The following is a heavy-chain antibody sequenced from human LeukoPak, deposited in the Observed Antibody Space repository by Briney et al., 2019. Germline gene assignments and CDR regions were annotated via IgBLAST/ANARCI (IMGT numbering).Heavy chain of an antibody. CDR1: GGTFSSYA. D-gene: IGHD2-2*01. CDR3: ARGFGGRSYCSSTSCYAESWFDP. V-gene: IGHV1-69*01. CDR2: IIPIFGTA. Sequence: PSVKVSCKASGGTFSSYAISWVRQAPGQGLEWMGGIIPIFGTANYAQKFQGRVTITADESTSTAYMELSSLRSEDTAVYYCARGFGGRSYCSSTSCYAESWFDPWGQGTLVTVSS. J-gene: IGHJ5*02.